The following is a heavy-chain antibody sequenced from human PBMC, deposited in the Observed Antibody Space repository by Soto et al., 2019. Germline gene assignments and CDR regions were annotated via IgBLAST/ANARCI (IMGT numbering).Heavy chain of an antibody. CDR1: GGSISSYY. CDR3: ARFQQYFQH. Sequence: SETLSLTCTVSGGSISSYYWSWMRQPPGKGLEWIGDIYYSGSTDYNPSLKSRATISVDTSKNQFSLQLTSVTAADTAVYYCARFQQYFQHWGQGTLVTVSS. V-gene: IGHV4-59*08. J-gene: IGHJ1*01. CDR2: IYYSGST.